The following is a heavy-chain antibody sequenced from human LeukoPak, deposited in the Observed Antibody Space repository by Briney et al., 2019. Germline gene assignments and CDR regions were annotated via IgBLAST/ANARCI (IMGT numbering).Heavy chain of an antibody. CDR1: GYTFTSYG. D-gene: IGHD3-10*01. CDR2: ISAYNGNT. CDR3: ATDRVVRGVISVPSYYYYMDV. Sequence: ASVKVSCKASGYTFTSYGISWVRQAPGQGLEWMGWISAYNGNTNYAQKLQGRVTITADESTSTAYMELSSLRSEDTAVYYCATDRVVRGVISVPSYYYYMDVWGKGTTVTISS. V-gene: IGHV1-18*01. J-gene: IGHJ6*03.